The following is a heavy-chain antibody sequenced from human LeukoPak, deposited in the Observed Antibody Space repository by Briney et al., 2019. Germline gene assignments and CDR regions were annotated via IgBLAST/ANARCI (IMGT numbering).Heavy chain of an antibody. CDR1: GYTFTDYY. CDR3: ARANALYCSSTSCPFDY. J-gene: IGHJ4*02. D-gene: IGHD2-2*01. CDR2: INPNSGGT. Sequence: ASVKVSCKASGYTFTDYYIHWVRQAPGQGLEWMAWINPNSGGTYYAQNFHDRITLTRDTSISTAYMELSRLRSDGTAIYYCARANALYCSSTSCPFDYWGQGTLVTVSS. V-gene: IGHV1-2*02.